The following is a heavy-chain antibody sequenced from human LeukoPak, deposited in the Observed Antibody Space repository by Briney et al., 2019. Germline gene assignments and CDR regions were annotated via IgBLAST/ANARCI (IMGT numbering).Heavy chain of an antibody. J-gene: IGHJ4*02. CDR3: AGGGEAARSLAY. V-gene: IGHV3-66*02. Sequence: AGGSLRLSCAASGFTFSTYVMSWVRQAPGKGLEWVSVIYNGGTTYYADSVKGRFTISRDNSKSTLFVYLQMNSLRTDDTALYYCAGGGEAARSLAYWGQGALVTVSS. CDR1: GFTFSTYV. CDR2: IYNGGTT. D-gene: IGHD6-6*01.